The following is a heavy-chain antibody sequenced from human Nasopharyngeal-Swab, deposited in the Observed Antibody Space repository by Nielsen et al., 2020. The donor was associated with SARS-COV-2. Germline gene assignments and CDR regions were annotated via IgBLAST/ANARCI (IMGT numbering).Heavy chain of an antibody. CDR1: VGSFSDYQ. CDR3: ARGRRDDYKRGWYFDL. Sequence: SETLSLTCAVYVGSFSDYQWSWIRQPPGKGLEWIGEINQSGSTNCNPSLESRVSMSVDTSKNQFSLKWSSVTAADTALYFCARGRRDDYKRGWYFDLWGRGNMVTVTS. D-gene: IGHD5-24*01. J-gene: IGHJ2*01. CDR2: INQSGST. V-gene: IGHV4-34*01.